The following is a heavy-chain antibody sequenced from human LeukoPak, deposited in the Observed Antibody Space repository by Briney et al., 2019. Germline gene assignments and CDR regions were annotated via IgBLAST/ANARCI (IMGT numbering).Heavy chain of an antibody. V-gene: IGHV3-48*03. CDR2: ISSSGSTI. Sequence: GGSLRLSCAASGFTFSSYEMNWVRQAPGKGLEWISYISSSGSTIHYADSVKGRFTISRDNAKNSLYLQMNSLRAEDTAVYYCAKDDYDIPSDWGQGTLVTVSS. D-gene: IGHD3-9*01. CDR3: AKDDYDIPSD. CDR1: GFTFSSYE. J-gene: IGHJ4*02.